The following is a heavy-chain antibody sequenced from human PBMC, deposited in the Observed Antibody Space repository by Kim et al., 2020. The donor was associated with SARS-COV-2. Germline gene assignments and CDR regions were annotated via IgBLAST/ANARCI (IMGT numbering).Heavy chain of an antibody. CDR1: GFTFSSYA. V-gene: IGHV3-30*04. CDR3: ANLTPGDH. D-gene: IGHD2-15*01. CDR2: ISYDGSNK. Sequence: GGSLRLSCAASGFTFSSYAMHWVRQAPGKGLEWVAVISYDGSNKYYADSVKGRFTISRDNSKNTLYLQMNSLRAEDTAVYYCANLTPGDHWGQGTLVTVSS. J-gene: IGHJ4*02.